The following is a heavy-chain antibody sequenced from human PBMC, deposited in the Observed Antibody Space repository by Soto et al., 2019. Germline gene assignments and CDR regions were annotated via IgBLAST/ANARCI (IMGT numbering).Heavy chain of an antibody. J-gene: IGHJ6*02. CDR3: ARHPLYGHYGMDV. Sequence: PGESLKISCKGSGYSFTIYWISWVRQMPGKVLDWMGRIDPSDSYTNXXPSFQGHXXISAYKSISTXYLQWXSLKASDTAXYYCARHPLYGHYGMDVWCQGTTVTVSS. V-gene: IGHV5-10-1*01. CDR1: GYSFTIYW. D-gene: IGHD3-10*01. CDR2: IDPSDSYT.